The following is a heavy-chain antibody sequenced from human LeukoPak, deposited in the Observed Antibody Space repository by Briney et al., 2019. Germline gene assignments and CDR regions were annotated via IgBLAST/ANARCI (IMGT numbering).Heavy chain of an antibody. D-gene: IGHD3-3*01. CDR3: AKGEWLSIDY. CDR1: GFTFSSYG. V-gene: IGHV3-30*18. J-gene: IGHJ4*02. CDR2: ISYDGSNK. Sequence: GSLRPSCAASGFTFSSYGMHWVRQAPGKGLEWVAVISYDGSNKYYADSVKGRFTISRDNSKNTLYLQMNSLRAEDTAVYYCAKGEWLSIDYWGQGTLVTVSS.